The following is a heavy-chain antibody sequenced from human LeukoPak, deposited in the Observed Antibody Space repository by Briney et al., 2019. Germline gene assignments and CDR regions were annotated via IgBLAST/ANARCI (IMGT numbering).Heavy chain of an antibody. CDR2: ISYDGGYK. J-gene: IGHJ4*02. CDR3: AKDFGGTNDS. Sequence: TGGSLRLSCSASGFTFSSYAMHWVRQAPGKGLEWVAVISYDGGYKYYADSVKGRFTISRDNSKNSLYLQMNSLRTEDTALYYCAKDFGGTNDSWGQGTLVTVSS. CDR1: GFTFSSYA. V-gene: IGHV3-30*04. D-gene: IGHD1-26*01.